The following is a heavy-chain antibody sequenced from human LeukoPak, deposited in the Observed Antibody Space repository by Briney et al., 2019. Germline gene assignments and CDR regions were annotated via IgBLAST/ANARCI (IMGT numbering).Heavy chain of an antibody. CDR1: GFTFSTYA. Sequence: GGSLRLSCAASGFTFSTYAMSWVRQAPGKGLEWVSTIIGSGESTYYADALKGRFTISRDNSKNTLYLQVNRLRAEGTGFYYCAKHLSTSSRYYFDSWGQGTLVTVSS. CDR2: IIGSGEST. V-gene: IGHV3-23*01. J-gene: IGHJ4*02. D-gene: IGHD6-13*01. CDR3: AKHLSTSSRYYFDS.